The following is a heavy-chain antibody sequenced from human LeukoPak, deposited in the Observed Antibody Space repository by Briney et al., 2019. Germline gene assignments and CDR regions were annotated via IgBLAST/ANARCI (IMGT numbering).Heavy chain of an antibody. D-gene: IGHD2-8*02. CDR3: AKILGSEVWYGFDI. V-gene: IGHV4-4*09. J-gene: IGHJ3*02. CDR2: IYTTGRT. CDR1: GSSVNSYY. Sequence: PSETLSLTCSVSGSSVNSYYWSWIRQPPGKGLEWIGYIYTTGRTNYNPSLKSRVTISVDTSKNQFSLKLSSVTAADTAVYYCAKILGSEVWYGFDIWGQGTMVTVSS.